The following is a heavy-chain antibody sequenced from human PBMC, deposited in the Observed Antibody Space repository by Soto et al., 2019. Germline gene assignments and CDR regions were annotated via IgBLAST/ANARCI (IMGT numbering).Heavy chain of an antibody. CDR3: AKETDYGDYPYYYGMDV. J-gene: IGHJ6*02. V-gene: IGHV3-30*18. CDR1: GFSFSTYG. Sequence: GGSLRLSCAASGFSFSTYGMHWVRQAPVKGLEWVAVISYDGSNKYYADSVKGRFTISRDNSRNTLYLQMNSLRGEDTAVYHCAKETDYGDYPYYYGMDVWGQGSTVTVSS. CDR2: ISYDGSNK. D-gene: IGHD4-17*01.